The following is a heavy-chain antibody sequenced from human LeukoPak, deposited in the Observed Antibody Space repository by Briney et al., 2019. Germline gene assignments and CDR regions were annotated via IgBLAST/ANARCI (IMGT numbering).Heavy chain of an antibody. Sequence: ASVKVSCKASGYTFTDYYMHWVRQTPGQGLEWMGWINPNSGDTNYARKFQGRVTMTRDTSISTAYMELSRLRSDDTAAYYCARAEVRYWNQGGKNWFDPWGQGTLVTVSS. CDR2: INPNSGDT. V-gene: IGHV1-2*02. CDR1: GYTFTDYY. D-gene: IGHD1-1*01. CDR3: ARAEVRYWNQGGKNWFDP. J-gene: IGHJ5*02.